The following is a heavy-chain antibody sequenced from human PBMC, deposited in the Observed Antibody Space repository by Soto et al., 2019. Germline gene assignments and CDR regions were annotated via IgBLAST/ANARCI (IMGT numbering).Heavy chain of an antibody. CDR2: IYSGGST. V-gene: IGHV3-66*01. Sequence: GGSLRLSCAASGFTVSSNYMSWVRQAPGKGLEWVSVIYSGGSTYYADSVKGRFTISRDNSKNTLYLQMNSLRAEDTAVYYCARESPTVTTAHYWGQGTLVTVSS. D-gene: IGHD4-17*01. J-gene: IGHJ4*02. CDR3: ARESPTVTTAHY. CDR1: GFTVSSNY.